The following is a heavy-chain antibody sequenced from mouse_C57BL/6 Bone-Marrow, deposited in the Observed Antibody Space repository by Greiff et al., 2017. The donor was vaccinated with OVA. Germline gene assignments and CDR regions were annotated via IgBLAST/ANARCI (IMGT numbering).Heavy chain of an antibody. CDR3: TRRSSYYDYDWAY. CDR2: IYPGNSDT. D-gene: IGHD2-4*01. J-gene: IGHJ3*01. CDR1: GYTFTSYW. Sequence: EVQLHQSGTVLARPGASVKMSCKTSGYTFTSYWMHWVKQRPGQGLEWIGAIYPGNSDTSYNQKFKGKAKLTAVTSASTAYMELSSLTNEDSAVYYCTRRSSYYDYDWAYWGQGTLVTVSA. V-gene: IGHV1-5*01.